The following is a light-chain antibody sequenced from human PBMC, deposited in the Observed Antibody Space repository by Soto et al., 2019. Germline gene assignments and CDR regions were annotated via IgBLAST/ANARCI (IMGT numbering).Light chain of an antibody. CDR3: QVWDRSSDQVI. CDR1: NNGSEKS. CDR2: DDS. V-gene: IGLV3-21*02. J-gene: IGLJ2*01. Sequence: SYELTQPPSVSVAPGQPARIACGGNNNGSEKSVHWYQQKPGQAPVLVVYDDSDRPSGIPERFSGSNSGDTATLIISRVEAGDEADYYCQVWDRSSDQVIFGGGTKLTVL.